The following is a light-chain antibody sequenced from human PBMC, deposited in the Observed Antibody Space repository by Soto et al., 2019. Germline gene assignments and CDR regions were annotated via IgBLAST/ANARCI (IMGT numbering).Light chain of an antibody. CDR3: SSSTSSSTLV. V-gene: IGLV2-14*01. Sequence: QSALTQPASVSGSPGQSITISCTGTSSDVGAYNYVSWYQQHPGKAPKLMIYDVSNRPSGVSNRFSGSKSGNTASLTTSGRQAEDEADYYWSSSTSSSTLVFGGGTKRTV. CDR2: DVS. J-gene: IGLJ2*01. CDR1: SSDVGAYNY.